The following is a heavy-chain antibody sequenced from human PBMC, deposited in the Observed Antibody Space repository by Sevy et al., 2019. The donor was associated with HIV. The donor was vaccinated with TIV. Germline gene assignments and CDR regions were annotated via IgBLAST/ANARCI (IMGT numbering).Heavy chain of an antibody. Sequence: GGSLRLSCAASGFTFSSYTMHWVRQAPGKGLEWVAFMSYDGSRKYYADSVKGRFTISRDNSKNTMYHQMNNLGAEDTDVFYCAGDLALSESYSWLAYWGQGTLVTVSS. CDR3: AGDLALSESYSWLAY. V-gene: IGHV3-30*14. CDR2: MSYDGSRK. D-gene: IGHD3-10*01. CDR1: GFTFSSYT. J-gene: IGHJ4*02.